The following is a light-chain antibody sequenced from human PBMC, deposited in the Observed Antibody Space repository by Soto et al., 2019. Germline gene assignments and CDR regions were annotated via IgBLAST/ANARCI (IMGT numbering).Light chain of an antibody. V-gene: IGLV1-40*01. CDR3: QSYDSSPSAYV. CDR1: SSNIGAGYD. CDR2: GNS. Sequence: QSVLTQPPSVSGAPGQRVTISCTGSSSNIGAGYDLHWYQQLPGTAPKLLIYGNSNRPSGVPDRFSGSKSGTSASLAITGLLAEDEADYYCQSYDSSPSAYVFGTGTKLTVL. J-gene: IGLJ1*01.